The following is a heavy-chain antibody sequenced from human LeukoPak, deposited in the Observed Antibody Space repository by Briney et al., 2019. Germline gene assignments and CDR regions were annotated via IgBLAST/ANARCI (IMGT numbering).Heavy chain of an antibody. V-gene: IGHV3-33*01. Sequence: GRSLRLSCAAPGFTFSSYGMHWVRQAPGKGLEWVAVIWYDGSNKYYADSVKGRFTISRDNSKNTLYLQMNSLRAEDTAVYYCARYRSTAMAPIDYWGQGTLATVSS. D-gene: IGHD5-18*01. CDR2: IWYDGSNK. CDR3: ARYRSTAMAPIDY. CDR1: GFTFSSYG. J-gene: IGHJ4*02.